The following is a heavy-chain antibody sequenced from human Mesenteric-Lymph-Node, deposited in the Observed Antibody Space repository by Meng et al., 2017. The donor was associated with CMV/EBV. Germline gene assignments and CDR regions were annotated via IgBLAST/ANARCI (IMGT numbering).Heavy chain of an antibody. D-gene: IGHD4-17*01. CDR2: IYYSGST. Sequence: SETLSLTCAVYGGSFSGYYWSWIRQPPGKGLEWIGYIYYSGSTNYNPSLKSRVTISVDTSKNQFSLKLSSVTAADTAVYYCARLTVTNYYYYGMDVWGQGTTVTAP. CDR3: ARLTVTNYYYYGMDV. V-gene: IGHV4-59*01. CDR1: GGSFSGYY. J-gene: IGHJ6*02.